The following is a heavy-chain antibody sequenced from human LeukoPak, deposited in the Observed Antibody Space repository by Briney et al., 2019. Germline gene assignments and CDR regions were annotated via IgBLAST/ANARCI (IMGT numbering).Heavy chain of an antibody. CDR2: INPNSGGT. CDR3: ARESEIAAAGYYFDY. D-gene: IGHD6-13*01. J-gene: IGHJ4*02. CDR1: GYTFTGYY. Sequence: ASVKVSCKASGYTFTGYYMHWVRQAPGQGLEWMGRINPNSGGTNYAQKFQGRVTMTRDTSISTAYMELSRLRSEDTAVYYCARESEIAAAGYYFDYWGQGTLVTVSS. V-gene: IGHV1-2*06.